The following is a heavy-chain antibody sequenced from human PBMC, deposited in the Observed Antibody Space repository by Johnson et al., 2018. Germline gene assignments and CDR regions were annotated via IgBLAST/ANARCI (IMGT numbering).Heavy chain of an antibody. CDR2: IYSGGST. V-gene: IGHV3-66*02. CDR1: GFTVSTNY. CDR3: AREDISGYYFRH. D-gene: IGHD3-22*01. Sequence: VQLVESGGNLVQPGGSLRLSCAASGFTVSTNYMSWVRQAPGKGLEWVSVIYSGGSTNYADSVKGRFTITRDNSKNTLYLQMNSLRAEDTAVYYCAREDISGYYFRHWGQGTLVTVSS. J-gene: IGHJ1*01.